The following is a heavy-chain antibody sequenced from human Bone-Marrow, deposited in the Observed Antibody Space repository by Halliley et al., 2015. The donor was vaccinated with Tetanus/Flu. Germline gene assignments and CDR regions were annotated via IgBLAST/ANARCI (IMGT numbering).Heavy chain of an antibody. Sequence: SSDGGSTKSNPSLKSRVPISVATSKRQFSLTLSSVTAAGAAVYFCARSTAMGSRGYYYGMDVWGQGTTITVSS. D-gene: IGHD5-18*01. V-gene: IGHV4-59*01. CDR3: ARSTAMGSRGYYYGMDV. J-gene: IGHJ6*02. CDR2: SSDGGST.